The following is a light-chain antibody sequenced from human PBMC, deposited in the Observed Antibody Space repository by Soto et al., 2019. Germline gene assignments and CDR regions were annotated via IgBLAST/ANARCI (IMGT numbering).Light chain of an antibody. CDR2: ATS. Sequence: EIVLTQSPGTLSLSPGERATLSCRASQSVSSSYFGWRQQKPGQAPRLLIYATSSRATDIPDRFSGSGSGTNFTLTISRLEPEDFAVYYCHQYDKSPWTFGQGTKVEIK. V-gene: IGKV3-20*01. J-gene: IGKJ1*01. CDR3: HQYDKSPWT. CDR1: QSVSSSY.